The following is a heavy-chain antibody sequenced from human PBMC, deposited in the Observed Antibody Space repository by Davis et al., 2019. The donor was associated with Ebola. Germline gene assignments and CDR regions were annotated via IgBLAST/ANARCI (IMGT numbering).Heavy chain of an antibody. CDR2: ISYDGSNK. CDR1: GFTFTSYG. D-gene: IGHD1-26*01. CDR3: AKDLGVVGAPYGLDV. V-gene: IGHV3-30*18. Sequence: GESLKISCAASGFTFTSYGIHWVRQAPGKGLEWVAVISYDGSNKYYTDSVKGRFTISRDNSKNTLYLQMNSLRTEDTAVYYCAKDLGVVGAPYGLDVWGQGTTVTVSS. J-gene: IGHJ6*02.